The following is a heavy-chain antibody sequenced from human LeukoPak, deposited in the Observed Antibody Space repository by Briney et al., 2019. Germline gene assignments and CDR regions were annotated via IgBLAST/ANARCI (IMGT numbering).Heavy chain of an antibody. CDR1: GYTFTSYY. CDR2: INPSGGST. V-gene: IGHV1-46*01. D-gene: IGHD4-17*01. J-gene: IGHJ4*02. Sequence: GASVKVSCKASGYTFTSYYMHWVRQAPGQGLEWMGIINPSGGSTSYAQKLQGRVTMTRDTSTSTVYMELSSLRSEDTAVYYCARVYGDYTFDYWGQGTLVTVSS. CDR3: ARVYGDYTFDY.